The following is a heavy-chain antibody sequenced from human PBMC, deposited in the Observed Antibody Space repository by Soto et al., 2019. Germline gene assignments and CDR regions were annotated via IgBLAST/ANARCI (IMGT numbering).Heavy chain of an antibody. Sequence: GGSLRLSCAASGFAFDDYAMHWVRQAPGKGLEWVTGISWNSGSIGYADSVKGRFTISRDNAKNSLYLQMNSLRAEDTALYYCAKDVQDSGSYWTFDYWGQGTLVTVSS. J-gene: IGHJ4*02. D-gene: IGHD1-26*01. CDR1: GFAFDDYA. CDR3: AKDVQDSGSYWTFDY. CDR2: ISWNSGSI. V-gene: IGHV3-9*01.